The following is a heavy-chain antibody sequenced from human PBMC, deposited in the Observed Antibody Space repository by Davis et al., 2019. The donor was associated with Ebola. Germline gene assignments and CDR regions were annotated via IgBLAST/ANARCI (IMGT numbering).Heavy chain of an antibody. V-gene: IGHV4-59*11. CDR1: GVSISSHY. J-gene: IGHJ4*02. CDR3: AREGRSAWAFDY. D-gene: IGHD3-3*01. Sequence: PSETLSLTCTVSGVSISSHYWSWIRQPPGKGLEWIGNIYYSGSTNYSPSLKSRVTISVDTSKSQFSLKLSFVTAADTAVYFCAREGRSAWAFDYWGQGTLVTVSS. CDR2: IYYSGST.